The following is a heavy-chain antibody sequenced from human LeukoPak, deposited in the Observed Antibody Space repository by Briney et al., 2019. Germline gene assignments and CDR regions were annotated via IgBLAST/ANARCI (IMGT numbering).Heavy chain of an antibody. V-gene: IGHV4-59*01. CDR2: IYYSGST. D-gene: IGHD1-14*01. CDR3: ASGRSGNYYYYYYMDV. J-gene: IGHJ6*03. CDR1: GGSISSYY. Sequence: PETLSLTCTVSGGSISSYYWSWIRQPPGKGLEWLGHIYYSGSTNYNPSLKSRVTISVDTSKHQFSLKPSTVTPADTAVYYCASGRSGNYYYYYYMDVWAKGNTVTVSS.